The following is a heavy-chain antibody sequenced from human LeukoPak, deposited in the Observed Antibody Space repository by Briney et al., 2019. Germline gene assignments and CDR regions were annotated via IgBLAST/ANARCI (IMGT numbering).Heavy chain of an antibody. CDR3: ARLVWGGGSLDAFDI. V-gene: IGHV3-21*01. Sequence: PGRTLRLSRAASGFTFSSYAMTWVRQAPGKGLEWGSSITSDSSYMYYADSVKGRFTFSRDNAKNSLCLQMNSLRAEDTAVYYCARLVWGGGSLDAFDIWGQGTMVTVSS. D-gene: IGHD3-16*01. CDR1: GFTFSSYA. CDR2: ITSDSSYM. J-gene: IGHJ3*02.